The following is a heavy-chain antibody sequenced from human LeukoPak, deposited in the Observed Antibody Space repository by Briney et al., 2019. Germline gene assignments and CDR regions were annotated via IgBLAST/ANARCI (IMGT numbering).Heavy chain of an antibody. V-gene: IGHV1-69*01. CDR3: ARGSYYYESSGYSLY. Sequence: SVKVSCKAFGGTFSSYAISWVRQAPGQGLEWMGGIIPIFGTANYAQKFQGRVTITADESRTIAYMELSSLGSDDTAVYYCARGSYYYESSGYSLYWGQGTLVTVSS. CDR1: GGTFSSYA. D-gene: IGHD3-22*01. CDR2: IIPIFGTA. J-gene: IGHJ4*02.